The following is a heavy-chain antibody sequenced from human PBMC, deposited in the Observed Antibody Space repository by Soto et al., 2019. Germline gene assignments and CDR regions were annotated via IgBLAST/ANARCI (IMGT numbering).Heavy chain of an antibody. CDR3: ARITTYQLLRGNWFDP. CDR1: GGTFSSYA. Sequence: QVQLVQSGAEVKKPGSSVKVSCKASGGTFSSYAISWVRQAPGQGLEWMGGIIPIFGTANYAQKFQGRVTITANESTSKAYMELSSLRSEDTAVYYCARITTYQLLRGNWFDPWGQGTLVTVSS. CDR2: IIPIFGTA. D-gene: IGHD2-2*01. J-gene: IGHJ5*02. V-gene: IGHV1-69*12.